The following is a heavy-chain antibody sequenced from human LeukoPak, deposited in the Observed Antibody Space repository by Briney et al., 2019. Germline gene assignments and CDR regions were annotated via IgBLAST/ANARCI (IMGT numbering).Heavy chain of an antibody. CDR1: GFTFSTYS. CDR2: ISGSRSII. J-gene: IGHJ4*02. Sequence: GGSLRPSCSASGFTFSTYSINSGRQAPGKGIEWVSNISGSRSIIYYAQSVKGRSTTSRNNAKNSLYLQMNSPRGEDTAVDYCATNEWTDYWGQGTLVTVSS. CDR3: ATNEWTDY. D-gene: IGHD3-3*01. V-gene: IGHV3-48*01.